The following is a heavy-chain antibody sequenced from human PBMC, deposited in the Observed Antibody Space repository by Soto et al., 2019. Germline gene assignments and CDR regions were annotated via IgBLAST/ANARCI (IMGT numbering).Heavy chain of an antibody. J-gene: IGHJ6*02. Sequence: QVQLVESGGGVVQPGRSLRLSCAASGFTFSSYAMHWVRQAPGKGLEWVAVISYDGSNKYYADSVKGRFTISRDNSKNTLYLQMNSLRAEDTAVYYCARVRDDFWSGYYKYYYGMDVWGQGTTVTVSS. CDR2: ISYDGSNK. CDR1: GFTFSSYA. D-gene: IGHD3-3*01. CDR3: ARVRDDFWSGYYKYYYGMDV. V-gene: IGHV3-30-3*01.